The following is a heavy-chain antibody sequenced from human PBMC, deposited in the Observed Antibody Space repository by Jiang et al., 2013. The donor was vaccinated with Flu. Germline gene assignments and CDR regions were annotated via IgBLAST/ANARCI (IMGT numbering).Heavy chain of an antibody. CDR2: MNPNTGNT. D-gene: IGHD2-15*01. V-gene: IGHV1-8*01. J-gene: IGHJ4*02. Sequence: TSDDINWVRQATGQGLEWMGWMNPNTGNTGYAQKFQGRVTMTRNTSISTAYMELSSLRSEDTAVYYCARGHCSGGSCYQALIHVFDFWGQGTLVTVSS. CDR3: ARGHCSGGSCYQALIHVFDF. CDR1: TSDD.